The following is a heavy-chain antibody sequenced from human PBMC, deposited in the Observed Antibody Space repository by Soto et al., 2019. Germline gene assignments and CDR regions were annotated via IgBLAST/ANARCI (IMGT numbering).Heavy chain of an antibody. D-gene: IGHD3-9*01. Sequence: ASVKVSCKASGGTFSSYASSWVRQAPGQGLEWMGWMNPNSGNTAYAQKFLGRVTMTRNTSISTAYMELNSLRVEDTAVYYCAKLRYFDWSSYNWFEYWGQGTPVTVSS. J-gene: IGHJ5*01. CDR3: AKLRYFDWSSYNWFEY. CDR2: MNPNSGNT. CDR1: GGTFSSYA. V-gene: IGHV1-8*02.